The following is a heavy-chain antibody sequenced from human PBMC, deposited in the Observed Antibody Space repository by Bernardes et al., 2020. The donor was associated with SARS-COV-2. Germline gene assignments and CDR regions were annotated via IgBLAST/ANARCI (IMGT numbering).Heavy chain of an antibody. V-gene: IGHV3-23*01. CDR2: ISGSGGKT. Sequence: GGSLRLSCAGSGFTFSNYAMSWVRQAPGKGLEWVSAISGSGGKTYYADSVKGRFSIFRDNSKNMLYLQMNSLRVDDTAVYYCAKVGCGDDCYLGIESWGQGTLVTVSS. CDR3: AKVGCGDDCYLGIES. J-gene: IGHJ4*02. D-gene: IGHD2-21*02. CDR1: GFTFSNYA.